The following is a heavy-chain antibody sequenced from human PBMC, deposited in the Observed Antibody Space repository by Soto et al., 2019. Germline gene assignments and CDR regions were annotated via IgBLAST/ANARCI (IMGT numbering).Heavy chain of an antibody. Sequence: SETLSLTCAVYGGSFSGYYWSWIRQPPGKGLEWIGEINHSGSTNYNPSLKSRVTISVDTSKNQFSLKLSSVTAADTAVYYCARGRVVRSGGRNWFDPWGQGTLVTVSS. CDR1: GGSFSGYY. J-gene: IGHJ5*02. D-gene: IGHD2-15*01. V-gene: IGHV4-34*01. CDR3: ARGRVVRSGGRNWFDP. CDR2: INHSGST.